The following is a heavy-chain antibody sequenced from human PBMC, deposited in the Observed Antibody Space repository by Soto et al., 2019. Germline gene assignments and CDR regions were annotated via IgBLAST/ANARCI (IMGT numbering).Heavy chain of an antibody. D-gene: IGHD2-15*01. CDR2: ITPFNGNT. CDR1: GYTFTYRY. CDR3: ARSTYCSGATPVCAFDI. V-gene: IGHV1-45*02. Sequence: ASVKVSCKASGYTFTYRYLHWVRQAPGQALEWMGWITPFNGNTNYAQKFQDRVTITRDRSMSTAYTELSSLRSEDTAMYYCARSTYCSGATPVCAFDIWGQGTMVTVSS. J-gene: IGHJ3*02.